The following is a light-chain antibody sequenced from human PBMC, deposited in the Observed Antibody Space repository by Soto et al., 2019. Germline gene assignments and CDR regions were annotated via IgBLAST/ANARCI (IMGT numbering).Light chain of an antibody. J-gene: IGKJ2*01. CDR2: AAS. CDR3: QPSFILPRT. Sequence: DIHVPQSTSWLSAALAARVTITYRASQNISSYLNWYRHKAGRAPELLIYAASTLQRGVPSSFSGNGSGTHFPLTISSLQLDDFATYYCQPSFILPRTFGQGTKVDI. CDR1: QNISSY. V-gene: IGKV1-39*01.